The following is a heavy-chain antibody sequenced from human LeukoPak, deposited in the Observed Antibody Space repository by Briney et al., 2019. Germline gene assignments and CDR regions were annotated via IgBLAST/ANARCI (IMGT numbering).Heavy chain of an antibody. J-gene: IGHJ4*02. CDR3: ARGRVPVYYDSSGYGRHFDY. CDR2: INHSGST. D-gene: IGHD3-22*01. V-gene: IGHV4-34*01. CDR1: GGSSSGYY. Sequence: SETLSLTCAVYGGSSSGYYWSWIRQPPGKGLEWIGEINHSGSTNYNPSLKSRVTISVDTSKNQFSLELSSVTAADTAVYYCARGRVPVYYDSSGYGRHFDYWGQGTLVTVSS.